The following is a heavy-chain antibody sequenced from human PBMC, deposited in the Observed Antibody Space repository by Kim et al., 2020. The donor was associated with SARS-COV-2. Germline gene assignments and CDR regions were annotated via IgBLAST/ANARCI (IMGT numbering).Heavy chain of an antibody. CDR2: INHSGST. V-gene: IGHV4-34*01. CDR3: AREIDYYYGMDV. CDR1: GGSFSGYY. J-gene: IGHJ6*02. Sequence: SETLSLTCAVYGGSFSGYYWSWIRQPPGKGLEWIGEINHSGSTNYNPSLKSRVTISVDTSKNQFSLKLSSVTAADTAVYYCAREIDYYYGMDVWGQGTPVTVSS.